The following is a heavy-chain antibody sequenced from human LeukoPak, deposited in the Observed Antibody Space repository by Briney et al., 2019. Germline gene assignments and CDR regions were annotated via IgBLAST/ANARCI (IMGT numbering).Heavy chain of an antibody. J-gene: IGHJ4*02. CDR2: INANNGDT. CDR1: SYTFTSYG. CDR3: ARGPIAAAGDY. V-gene: IGHV1-18*01. Sequence: GASVKVSCKASSYTFTSYGVTWVRQAPGQGLEWMGWINANNGDTNYAQNPQGRVTMTRDTSTSTAYMEVRSLRSDDTAVYYCARGPIAAAGDYWGQGTLVTVSS. D-gene: IGHD6-13*01.